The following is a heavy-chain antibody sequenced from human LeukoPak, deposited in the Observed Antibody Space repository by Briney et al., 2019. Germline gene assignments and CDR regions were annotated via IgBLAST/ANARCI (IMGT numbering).Heavy chain of an antibody. CDR2: INPNSGGT. D-gene: IGHD3-22*01. V-gene: IGHV1-2*02. J-gene: IGHJ3*02. CDR1: GYTFTGYY. Sequence: ASVKVSCKASGYTFTGYYVHWVRQAPGQGLEWMGWINPNSGGTNYAQKFQGRVTITADKSTSTAYMELSSLRSEDTAVYYCARGPYYDSSGYYDAFDIWGQGTMVTVSS. CDR3: ARGPYYDSSGYYDAFDI.